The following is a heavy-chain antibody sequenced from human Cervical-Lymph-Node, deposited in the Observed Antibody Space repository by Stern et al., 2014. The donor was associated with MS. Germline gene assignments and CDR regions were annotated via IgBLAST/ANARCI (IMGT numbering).Heavy chain of an antibody. Sequence: VQLVESGGGVVQPGRSLRLAWATSGFPFSYYGMAWVRQAPGTGLEGVALLWYEENKTYYTDSVKGRFTISRDTSKNTLYLQMDNLRAEDTAVYYCARDSRDYLNYYGLDVWGQGTTVTVS. D-gene: IGHD4-17*01. CDR1: GFPFSYYG. CDR3: ARDSRDYLNYYGLDV. CDR2: LWYEENKT. V-gene: IGHV3-33*01. J-gene: IGHJ6*02.